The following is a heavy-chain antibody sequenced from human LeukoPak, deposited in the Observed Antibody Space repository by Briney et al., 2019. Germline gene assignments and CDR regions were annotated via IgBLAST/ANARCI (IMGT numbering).Heavy chain of an antibody. J-gene: IGHJ5*02. Sequence: SQTLSLTCAISGDSVSSNSVTWNWIRQSPSRGLERLGRTYYRSTWYNDYAVSVRGRITVNPDTSKNQFSLHLNSVIPEDTAVYYCARRLTQYDCFDPWGQGILVTVSS. CDR3: ARRLTQYDCFDP. CDR1: GDSVSSNSVT. V-gene: IGHV6-1*01. CDR2: TYYRSTWYN. D-gene: IGHD2-2*01.